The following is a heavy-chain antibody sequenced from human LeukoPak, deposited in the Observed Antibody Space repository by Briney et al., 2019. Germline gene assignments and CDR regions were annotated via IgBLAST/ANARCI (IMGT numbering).Heavy chain of an antibody. J-gene: IGHJ5*02. CDR2: VDPDDGQR. Sequence: ASVKVSCKISGYTLNDISVHWVRQPPGKGLEWMGGVDPDDGQRVYAQRFQGRVTMTGDTSTNTAYMELSRLRSEDTAVYFCAAVSGHYTLLDAWGQGALVTVST. CDR3: AAVSGHYTLLDA. V-gene: IGHV1-24*01. CDR1: GYTLNDIS. D-gene: IGHD4-11*01.